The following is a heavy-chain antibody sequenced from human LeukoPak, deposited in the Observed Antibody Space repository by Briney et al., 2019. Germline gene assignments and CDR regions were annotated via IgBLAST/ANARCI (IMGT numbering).Heavy chain of an antibody. D-gene: IGHD4-17*01. CDR3: RRHEVDYGDYLFYFDY. CDR2: IYPGDSDT. V-gene: IGHV5-51*01. J-gene: IGHJ4*02. CDR1: GYSFTSYW. Sequence: GESLKISCKGSGYSFTSYWIGWVRQMPGKGLEWMGIIYPGDSDTRYSPSFQGQVTISADKSISTAYLQWSSLKASDAAMYYCRRHEVDYGDYLFYFDYWGQGTLVTVSS.